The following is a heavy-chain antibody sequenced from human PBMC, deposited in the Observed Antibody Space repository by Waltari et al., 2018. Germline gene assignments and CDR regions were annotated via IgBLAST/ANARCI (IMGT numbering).Heavy chain of an antibody. CDR1: GFTFRSYA. CDR3: AKVTTVTTYVY. D-gene: IGHD4-17*01. Sequence: EVQLVEYGGGLVQPGGSLRLSCAASGFTFRSYAMSWVRQAPGKGLEWASAISGSGGSTYYADSVKGRFTISRDNSKNTLYLQMNSLRAEDTAVYYCAKVTTVTTYVYWGQGTLVTVSS. V-gene: IGHV3-23*04. CDR2: ISGSGGST. J-gene: IGHJ4*02.